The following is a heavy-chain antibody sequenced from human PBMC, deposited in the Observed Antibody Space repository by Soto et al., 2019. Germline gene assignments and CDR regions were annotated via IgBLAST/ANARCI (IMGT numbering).Heavy chain of an antibody. CDR2: ISYDGSNK. J-gene: IGHJ6*02. V-gene: IGHV3-30-3*01. CDR1: GFTFSSYA. CDR3: ARDRYYYDSSGYPYYYYGMDV. D-gene: IGHD3-22*01. Sequence: PGGSLRLSCAASGFTFSSYAMHWVRQAPGKGLEWVAVISYDGSNKYYADSVKGRFTISRDNSKNTLYLQMNSLRAEDTAVYYCARDRYYYDSSGYPYYYYGMDVWGQGTTVTVSS.